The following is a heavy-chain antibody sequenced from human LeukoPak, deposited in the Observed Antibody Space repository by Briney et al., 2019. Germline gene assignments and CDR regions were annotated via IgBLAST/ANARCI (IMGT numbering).Heavy chain of an antibody. CDR1: GGSISSGGYY. CDR3: ARDKTNWFDP. CDR2: IYYSGST. J-gene: IGHJ5*02. V-gene: IGHV4-31*03. Sequence: SQTLSLTCTVSGGSISSGGYYWRWIRQHPGKGLEWIGYIYYSGSTYYNPSLKSRVTISVDTSKNQFSLKLSSVTAADTAVYYCARDKTNWFDPWGQGTLVTVSS.